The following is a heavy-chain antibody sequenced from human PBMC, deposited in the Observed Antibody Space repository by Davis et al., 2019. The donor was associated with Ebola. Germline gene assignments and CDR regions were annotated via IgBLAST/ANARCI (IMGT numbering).Heavy chain of an antibody. D-gene: IGHD6-6*01. V-gene: IGHV4-59*08. CDR3: ARQRSIAARYYYYYGMDV. CDR1: GGSISSYY. J-gene: IGHJ6*02. Sequence: MPSETLSLTCTVSGGSISSYYWSWIRQPPGKGLEWIGYIYYSGSTNYNPSLKSRVTISVDTSKNQFSLKLSSVTAADTAVYYCARQRSIAARYYYYYGMDVWGQGTTVTVSS. CDR2: IYYSGST.